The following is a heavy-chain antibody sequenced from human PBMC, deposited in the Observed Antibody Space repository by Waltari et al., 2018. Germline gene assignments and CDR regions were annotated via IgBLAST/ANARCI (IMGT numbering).Heavy chain of an antibody. J-gene: IGHJ4*02. CDR1: GFTFSSHG. CDR2: ISDNSGGST. V-gene: IGHV3-23*01. Sequence: EVQLLESGGGLVKPGGSLRLSCAASGFTFSSHGMSWVRQAPGKGLEWVSAISDNSGGSTYYADSVKGRFTISRDNPKNTLYLHMNSLRAEDTAVYYCAKDSPILTAWGQGTLVAVSS. D-gene: IGHD2-21*01. CDR3: AKDSPILTA.